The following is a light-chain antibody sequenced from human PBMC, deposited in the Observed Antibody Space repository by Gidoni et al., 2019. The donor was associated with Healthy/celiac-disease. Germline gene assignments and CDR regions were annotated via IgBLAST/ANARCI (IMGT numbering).Light chain of an antibody. CDR3: QQRSNWPRT. Sequence: EIVLTQSPATLSLSPGERATLSCRASQSVSSYLAWYQQKPGQAPRLLIYDASNRATGIPARFSGSWSGTDFTLTISSLEPEDFAVYYCQQRSNWPRTFGQGTKVEI. V-gene: IGKV3-11*01. CDR2: DAS. CDR1: QSVSSY. J-gene: IGKJ1*01.